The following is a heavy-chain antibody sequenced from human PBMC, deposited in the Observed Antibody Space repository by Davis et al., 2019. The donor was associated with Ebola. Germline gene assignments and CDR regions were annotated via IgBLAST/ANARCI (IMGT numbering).Heavy chain of an antibody. J-gene: IGHJ4*02. Sequence: GESLKISCAASGFTFSSYSMNWVRQAPGKGLEWVSAISGSGGSTYYADSVKGRFTISRDNAKNSLYLLMNSLRAEDTAVYYCAREAGTNFDYWGQGTPVTASS. D-gene: IGHD4-17*01. CDR2: ISGSGGST. CDR3: AREAGTNFDY. V-gene: IGHV3-21*01. CDR1: GFTFSSYS.